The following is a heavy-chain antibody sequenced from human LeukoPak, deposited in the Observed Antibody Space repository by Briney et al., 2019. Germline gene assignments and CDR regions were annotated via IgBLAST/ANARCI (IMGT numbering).Heavy chain of an antibody. CDR1: GYIFTSYH. Sequence: ASVKVSCTASGYIFTSYHMQWVRQAPGQGLEWMGIINPNSGSASYAQEFQGRVTMTRDTSTSTVYMELSSLRSEDTAVYYCARGLYSGWYVYWGQGTLVTVSS. CDR2: INPNSGSA. CDR3: ARGLYSGWYVY. V-gene: IGHV1-46*01. D-gene: IGHD6-19*01. J-gene: IGHJ4*02.